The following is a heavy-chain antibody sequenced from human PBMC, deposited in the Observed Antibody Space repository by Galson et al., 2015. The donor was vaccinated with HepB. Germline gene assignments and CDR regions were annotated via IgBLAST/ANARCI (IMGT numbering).Heavy chain of an antibody. CDR1: GYTFTRYA. J-gene: IGHJ4*02. CDR3: ARDGGNDSSGYPIH. Sequence: SVKVSCKASGYTFTRYAISWVRQAPGQGLEWMGWISAYNGNTNYAQKLQGRVIMTTDTSTSTAYMELRSLRSDDTAVYYCARDGGNDSSGYPIHWGQGTLVTVSS. D-gene: IGHD3-22*01. CDR2: ISAYNGNT. V-gene: IGHV1-18*01.